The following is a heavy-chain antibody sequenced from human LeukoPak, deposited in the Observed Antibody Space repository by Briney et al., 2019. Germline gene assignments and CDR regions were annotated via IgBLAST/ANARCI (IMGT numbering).Heavy chain of an antibody. CDR1: GFTFSSYA. V-gene: IGHV3-23*01. D-gene: IGHD1-7*01. CDR3: AKDIDWNYAFDY. Sequence: GGSLRLSCAASGFTFSSYAMSWVRQAPGKGQEWVSAISGSGGSTYYADSVKGRFTISRDNSKNTLYLQMNSLRAEDTAVYYCAKDIDWNYAFDYWGQGTLVTVSS. CDR2: ISGSGGST. J-gene: IGHJ4*02.